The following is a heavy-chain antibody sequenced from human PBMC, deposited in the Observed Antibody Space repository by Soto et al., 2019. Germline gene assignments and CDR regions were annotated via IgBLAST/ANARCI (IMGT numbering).Heavy chain of an antibody. Sequence: EVQLLESGGGLVQPGGSLRLSCAVSGLTFSSYAMSWVRQAPGKGLEWVSGISGRGGTTYYADSVKGRFTISRDNFKNTLYLQMNSLRAEDTAVYYCAKVDNAGAFDIWGQGTVVTVSS. CDR1: GLTFSSYA. V-gene: IGHV3-23*01. CDR2: ISGRGGTT. J-gene: IGHJ3*02. CDR3: AKVDNAGAFDI. D-gene: IGHD1-20*01.